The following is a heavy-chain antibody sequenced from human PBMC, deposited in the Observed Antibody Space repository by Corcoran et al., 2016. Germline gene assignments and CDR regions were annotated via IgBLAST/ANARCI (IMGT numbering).Heavy chain of an antibody. CDR1: GFMFITYS. CDR2: ISSTGSYK. CDR3: AREPMAGTDYFDY. V-gene: IGHV3-21*01. J-gene: IGHJ4*02. D-gene: IGHD6-19*01. Sequence: EVQLVASGGGLVKPGGSLRLSCAASGFMFITYSMHWVRQAPGKGLEWVSSISSTGSYKDYADSVKGRFTISRDNAKNSLYLQMNSLRAEDTAVYYWAREPMAGTDYFDYWGQGTLVTVSS.